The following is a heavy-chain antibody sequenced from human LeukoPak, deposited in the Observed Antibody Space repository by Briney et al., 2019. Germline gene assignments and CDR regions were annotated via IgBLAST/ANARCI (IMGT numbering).Heavy chain of an antibody. V-gene: IGHV1-46*01. Sequence: ASVNETLLSSGYTFPNSYMHGVRQPPGQGLEWMGVINPSGGGTSYAQKFQGRVIMTRDTSTSTVYMELSSLRSEDTAVYYCARVSAHRHTRDFDAWGQGTLVTVSS. J-gene: IGHJ4*02. CDR3: ARVSAHRHTRDFDA. CDR1: GYTFPNSY. CDR2: INPSGGGT.